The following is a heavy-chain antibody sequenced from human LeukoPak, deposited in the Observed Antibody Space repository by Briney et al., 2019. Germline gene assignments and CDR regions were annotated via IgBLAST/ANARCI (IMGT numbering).Heavy chain of an antibody. V-gene: IGHV5-51*01. CDR1: GYSFTGKW. CDR3: ARRRGWDFDSSGYDFDY. Sequence: GESLKISCKGSGYSFTGKWIAWVRQMPGKGLEWMGIIYPGDSDTKYSPSFQGQITISADKSINTAYLQWSSLKDSDTAIYYCARRRGWDFDSSGYDFDYWGQGTLATVSS. J-gene: IGHJ4*02. CDR2: IYPGDSDT. D-gene: IGHD3-22*01.